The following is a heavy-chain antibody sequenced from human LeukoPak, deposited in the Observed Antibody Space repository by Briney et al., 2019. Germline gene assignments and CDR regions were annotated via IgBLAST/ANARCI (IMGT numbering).Heavy chain of an antibody. CDR3: ATSTLHDAFDI. D-gene: IGHD2-15*01. J-gene: IGHJ3*02. CDR1: GDSLSSSNW. CDR2: IYHSGST. V-gene: IGHV4-4*02. Sequence: SETLSLTCAVSGDSLSSSNWYSWVRQPPGKGPEWIGEIYHSGSTNYNPSLKSRVTMSVDKSKNQFSLRLSSVTAADTAVYYCATSTLHDAFDIWGQGTMVTVSS.